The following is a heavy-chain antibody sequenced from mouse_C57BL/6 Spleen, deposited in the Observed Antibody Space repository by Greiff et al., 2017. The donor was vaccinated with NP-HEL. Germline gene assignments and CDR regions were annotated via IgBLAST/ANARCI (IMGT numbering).Heavy chain of an antibody. CDR1: GYTFTSYW. V-gene: IGHV1-64*01. CDR3: ARGKDYYGSSYDFDV. J-gene: IGHJ1*03. Sequence: VQLQQPGAELVKPGASVKLSCKASGYTFTSYWMHWVKQRPGQGLEWIGMIHPNSGSTNYNEKFKSKATLTVDKSSSTAYMQLSSLTSEDSAVYYCARGKDYYGSSYDFDVWGTGTTVTVSS. CDR2: IHPNSGST. D-gene: IGHD1-1*01.